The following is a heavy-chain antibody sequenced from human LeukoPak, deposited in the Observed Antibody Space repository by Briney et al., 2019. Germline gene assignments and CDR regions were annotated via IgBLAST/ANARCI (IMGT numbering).Heavy chain of an antibody. Sequence: VKPSETLSLACTVSGGSISSSRYYWGWIRQPPGKGLEWIGSIYYSGSTYYNPSLKSRVTISVDTSKNQFSLKLSSVTATDTAVYYCGLTYSSSSKFDYWGQGTLVTVSS. V-gene: IGHV4-39*01. CDR1: GGSISSSRYY. J-gene: IGHJ4*02. CDR3: GLTYSSSSKFDY. D-gene: IGHD6-6*01. CDR2: IYYSGST.